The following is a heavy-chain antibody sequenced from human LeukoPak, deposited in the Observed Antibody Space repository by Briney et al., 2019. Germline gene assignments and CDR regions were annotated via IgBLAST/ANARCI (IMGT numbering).Heavy chain of an antibody. D-gene: IGHD1-1*01. CDR2: IYYSGST. CDR3: ARTHLNWRAASFDY. CDR1: GGSISSYY. Sequence: PSETLSLTCTVSGGSISSYYWSWIRRPPGKGLEWIGYIYYSGSTNYNPSLKSRVTISVDTSKNQFSLKLSSVTAADTAVYYCARTHLNWRAASFDYWGQGTLVTVSS. J-gene: IGHJ4*02. V-gene: IGHV4-59*08.